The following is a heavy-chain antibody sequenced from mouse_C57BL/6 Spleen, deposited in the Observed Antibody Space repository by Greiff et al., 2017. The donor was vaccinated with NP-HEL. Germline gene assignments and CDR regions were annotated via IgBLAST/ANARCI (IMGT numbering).Heavy chain of an antibody. CDR1: GYTFTSYW. CDR2: IDPSDSYT. V-gene: IGHV1-50*01. J-gene: IGHJ2*01. CDR3: ARYRKGLLLGD. D-gene: IGHD2-3*01. Sequence: VQLQQSGAELVKPGASVKLSCKASGYTFTSYWMQWVKQRPGQGLEWIGEIDPSDSYTNYNQKFKGKATLTVDTSSSTAYMQLSSLTSEDSAVLYGARYRKGLLLGDWGQGTTLPVSS.